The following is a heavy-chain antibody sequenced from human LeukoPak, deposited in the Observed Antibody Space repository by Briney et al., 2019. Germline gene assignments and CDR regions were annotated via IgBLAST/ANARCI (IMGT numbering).Heavy chain of an antibody. J-gene: IGHJ4*02. D-gene: IGHD3-10*01. Sequence: PSETLSLTCSVSGGSITSRSYFWGWIRQSPGKGLEWIGSVSYSGATYYNPSLKSRVSISVDTAKNQFSLNLRSVTAADTAVYYCGRDRTEYYFDYWGQGTLVTVSS. CDR1: GGSITSRSYF. CDR3: GRDRTEYYFDY. V-gene: IGHV4-39*07. CDR2: VSYSGAT.